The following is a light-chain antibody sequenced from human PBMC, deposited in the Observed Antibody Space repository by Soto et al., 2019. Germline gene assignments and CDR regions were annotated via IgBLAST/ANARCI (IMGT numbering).Light chain of an antibody. CDR2: GTS. J-gene: IGKJ5*01. CDR1: QSVSSY. V-gene: IGKV3-15*01. Sequence: EIVMTQSPATLSVSAGERATLSCRASQSVSSYLAWYQQKPGQAPRLLIYGTSTRATGIPTMFSGSASGAEFTLPNRTLQSDDFAVCYCRQYNSWPLTFGRGTRLEI. CDR3: RQYNSWPLT.